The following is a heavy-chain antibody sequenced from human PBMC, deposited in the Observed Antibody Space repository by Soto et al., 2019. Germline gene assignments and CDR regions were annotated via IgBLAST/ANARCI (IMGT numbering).Heavy chain of an antibody. J-gene: IGHJ6*03. D-gene: IGHD2-15*01. CDR2: IQSGGTT. Sequence: EVQLVESGGGLVQPGGSLRLSCAASGFTVSSKYMTWVRQAPGKGLEWVSRIQSGGTTYYADSVKGRFTISRDTSENTVHLQMDSLRVEDTAVDYGARDDVLCDGGRCYGLPLGVWGKGTTVTVSS. V-gene: IGHV3-66*01. CDR1: GFTVSSKY. CDR3: ARDDVLCDGGRCYGLPLGV.